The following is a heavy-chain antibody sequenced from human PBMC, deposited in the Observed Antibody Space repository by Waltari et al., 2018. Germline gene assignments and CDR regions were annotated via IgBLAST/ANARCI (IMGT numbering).Heavy chain of an antibody. J-gene: IGHJ3*02. V-gene: IGHV1-69*13. CDR1: GGTFSSYA. CDR3: ARWVAGAFEI. CDR2: IIPICGTE. Sequence: QVQLVQSGAEVKKPGSSVKVSCKASGGTFSSYAISWVRQAPGQGLEWMGRIIPICGTENDAQKFQCRVTSTADKSTSTAYMELSSLRSEDTAVYYCARWVAGAFEIWGQGTMVTVSS. D-gene: IGHD2-21*01.